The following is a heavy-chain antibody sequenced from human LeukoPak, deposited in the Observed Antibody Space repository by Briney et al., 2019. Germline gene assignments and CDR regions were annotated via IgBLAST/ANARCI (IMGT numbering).Heavy chain of an antibody. CDR1: GFTFSSYW. V-gene: IGHV3-74*01. CDR2: ISSDGSST. J-gene: IGHJ4*02. D-gene: IGHD3-22*01. CDR3: ARRAYYDSSGFDY. Sequence: GGSLRLSCAASGFTFSSYWMHWVRQAPGKGLVWVSRISSDGSSTSYADSVKGRFTISRDNAKNTLYLQMNSLRAEDTAVYYCARRAYYDSSGFDYWGQGTLVTVSS.